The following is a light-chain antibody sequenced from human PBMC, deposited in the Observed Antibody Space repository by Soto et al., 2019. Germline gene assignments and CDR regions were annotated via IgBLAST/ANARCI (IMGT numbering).Light chain of an antibody. CDR3: QQRYNWTPT. CDR2: DAS. J-gene: IGKJ1*01. V-gene: IGKV3-11*01. CDR1: QSVITY. Sequence: ESVLTQSPATLSLSPGERATLSCGASQSVITYLAWYQQKPGQAPRLLIYDASKRATGIPARFSGSGSGTDFTLTISSLAPEDFAVYYCQQRYNWTPTFGQGTKVEIK.